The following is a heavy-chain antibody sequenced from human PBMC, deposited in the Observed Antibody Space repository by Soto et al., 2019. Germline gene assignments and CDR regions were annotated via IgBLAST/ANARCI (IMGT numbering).Heavy chain of an antibody. CDR1: GGSISSSNW. V-gene: IGHV4-4*02. CDR3: ARAWPTVDSYGTGVMDV. CDR2: IYHSGST. J-gene: IGHJ6*02. Sequence: QVQLQESGPGLVKPSGTLSVTCAVSGGSISSSNWWNWVRQPPGKGLEWIGEIYHSGSTNYNPSLRSRVTISLEKSKNQLSLRVKAVTAAETAEYYCARAWPTVDSYGTGVMDVWGQGTTVTVSS. D-gene: IGHD5-18*01.